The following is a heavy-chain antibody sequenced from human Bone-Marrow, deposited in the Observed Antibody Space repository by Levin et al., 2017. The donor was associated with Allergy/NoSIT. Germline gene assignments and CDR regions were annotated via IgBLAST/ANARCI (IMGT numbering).Heavy chain of an antibody. CDR3: ARAHLDY. CDR1: GFTFSSNW. CDR2: IKEDGSEK. J-gene: IGHJ4*02. V-gene: IGHV3-7*01. Sequence: SCAASGFTFSSNWMSWVRQVPGKGLEWVANIKEDGSEKFYVDSVRGRFTISRDNAKSSLYLQMNSLRVEDTAIYYCARAHLDYWGQGTLVTVSS.